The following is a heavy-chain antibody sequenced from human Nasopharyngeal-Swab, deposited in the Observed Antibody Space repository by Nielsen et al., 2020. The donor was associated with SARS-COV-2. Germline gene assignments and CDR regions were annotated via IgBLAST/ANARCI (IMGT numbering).Heavy chain of an antibody. CDR3: ERLSADCSRNNCYTGYFVY. CDR1: GVTFSTYA. D-gene: IGHD2-2*02. J-gene: IGHJ4*02. V-gene: IGHV3-23*01. CDR2: IDAGGANT. Sequence: GGSLRLSCAASGVTFSTYASTWVRQAPGKGLERVSTIDAGGANTFYAVSVKGRFTISRDNAQNTLYLQMNSLRAEEAAVYYCERLSADCSRNNCYTGYFVYWGQGTLVTVSS.